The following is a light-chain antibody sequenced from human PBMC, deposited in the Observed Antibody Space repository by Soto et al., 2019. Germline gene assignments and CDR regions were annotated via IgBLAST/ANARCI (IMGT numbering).Light chain of an antibody. CDR1: QSVSNN. J-gene: IGKJ1*01. Sequence: EIVMTQSPATLSVSPGERATLSCRASQSVSNNLAWYQQKPGQAPRLLIYGASTRATGIPARFSGSGSGTEFTLTISSLQSEDFAVYYCQQHNNWPRTFGQGTKVDIK. V-gene: IGKV3-15*01. CDR2: GAS. CDR3: QQHNNWPRT.